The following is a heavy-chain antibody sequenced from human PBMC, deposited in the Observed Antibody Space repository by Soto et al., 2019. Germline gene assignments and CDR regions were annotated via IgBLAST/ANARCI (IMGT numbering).Heavy chain of an antibody. V-gene: IGHV5-10-1*01. J-gene: IGHJ4*02. D-gene: IGHD6-19*01. CDR3: ARLRKKWLANDY. Sequence: GESLKISCKCSGYIFTSYCIILVRQMPGKGLEWMGRIDPSDYYTNYSPSFQGNVTISADKSISTAYLQWSSLKASETAMYYCARLRKKWLANDYWGQGTMVTVSS. CDR2: IDPSDYYT. CDR1: GYIFTSYC.